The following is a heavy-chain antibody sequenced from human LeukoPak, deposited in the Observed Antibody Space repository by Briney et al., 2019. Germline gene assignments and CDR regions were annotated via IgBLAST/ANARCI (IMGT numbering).Heavy chain of an antibody. J-gene: IGHJ4*02. CDR1: GASVSSGGNY. Sequence: SETLSLTCTVSGASVSSGGNYWSWIRQSPGKGLEWIGSFYYSGTTDYNPSLKGRVTMSIDRSKNQFSLNLNSVTSAHTAVYYCARDTRNTWFYYWGQGTLVTVSS. V-gene: IGHV4-61*08. CDR2: FYYSGTT. CDR3: ARDTRNTWFYY. D-gene: IGHD1/OR15-1a*01.